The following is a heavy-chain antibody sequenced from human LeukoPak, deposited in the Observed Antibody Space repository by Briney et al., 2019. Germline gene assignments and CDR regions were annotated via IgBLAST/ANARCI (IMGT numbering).Heavy chain of an antibody. Sequence: ASVKVSCKASGYTFTSYYMHWVRQAPGQGLEWMGIINPSGGSTSYAQKFQGRVTMTRDMSTSTVYMELSSLRSEDTAVYYCARPIIAVAGSDAFDIWGQGTMVTVSS. CDR1: GYTFTSYY. D-gene: IGHD6-19*01. V-gene: IGHV1-46*01. CDR3: ARPIIAVAGSDAFDI. J-gene: IGHJ3*02. CDR2: INPSGGST.